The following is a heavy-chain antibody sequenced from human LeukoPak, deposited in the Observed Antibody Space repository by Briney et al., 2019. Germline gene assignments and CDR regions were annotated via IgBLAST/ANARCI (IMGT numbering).Heavy chain of an antibody. CDR2: IYYSGST. V-gene: IGHV4-39*07. D-gene: IGHD6-13*01. J-gene: IGHJ4*02. Sequence: SETLSLTCTVSGGSISSSSYYWGWIRQPPGKGLEWIGNIYYSGSTYYNPSLKSRVTIPVDTSKNQFSLKLSSVTAADTAVYYCARDRSSSWYEGPFDYWGQGTLVTVSS. CDR1: GGSISSSSYY. CDR3: ARDRSSSWYEGPFDY.